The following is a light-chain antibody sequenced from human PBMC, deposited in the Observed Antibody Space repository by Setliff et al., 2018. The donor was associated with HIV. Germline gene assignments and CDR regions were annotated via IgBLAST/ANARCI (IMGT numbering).Light chain of an antibody. CDR2: TNN. CDR1: DSNIGTNT. Sequence: QSVLSQPPSASGTPGQRVTISCSGRDSNIGTNTVNWYHQLPGAAPKLLIYTNNHRPSGVPDRFSGSKSGTSASLAISGLQSEDEAEYYCAAWDDRLNGWVFGGGTNVTVL. CDR3: AAWDDRLNGWV. J-gene: IGLJ3*02. V-gene: IGLV1-44*01.